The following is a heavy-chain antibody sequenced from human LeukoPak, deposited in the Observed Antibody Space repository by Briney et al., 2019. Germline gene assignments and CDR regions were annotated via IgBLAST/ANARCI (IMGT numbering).Heavy chain of an antibody. CDR2: INEDECTK. CDR1: GFTFGRYW. D-gene: IGHD6-19*01. CDR3: ARDRAWTRRIGWNGGAFDD. V-gene: IGHV3-7*01. Sequence: GGGLRLSCAASGFTFGRYWMTWVGQAPGKGGEGVANINEDECTKYYPGSVKTPFPISRANAKNSIYLLMDSLRAEDTRVYYCARDRAWTRRIGWNGGAFDDWGQGTLVTVSS. J-gene: IGHJ4*02.